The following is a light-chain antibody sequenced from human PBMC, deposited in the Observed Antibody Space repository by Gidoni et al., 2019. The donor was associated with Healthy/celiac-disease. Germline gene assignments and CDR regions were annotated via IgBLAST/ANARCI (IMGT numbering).Light chain of an antibody. CDR2: GNS. CDR1: SSNNGAGYD. J-gene: IGLJ2*01. V-gene: IGLV1-40*01. Sequence: QSVLTQPPSVSGAPGQRVTISCTGSSSNNGAGYDVHWYQNLPGTAPKLLIYGNSNRPSGVPDRFSGSKSGTSASLAITGLQAEDEADYYCQSYDSSLSGVVFGGGTKLTVL. CDR3: QSYDSSLSGVV.